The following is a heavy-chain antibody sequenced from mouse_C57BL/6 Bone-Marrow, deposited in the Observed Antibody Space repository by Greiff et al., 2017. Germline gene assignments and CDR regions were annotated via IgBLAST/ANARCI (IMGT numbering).Heavy chain of an antibody. CDR1: GYTFTNYW. CDR3: ARHYYGSSYGAMDY. Sequence: QVQLKESGAELVRPGTSVKMSCKASGYTFTNYWIGWAKQRPGHGLEWIGDIYPGGGYTNYNEKFKGKATLTADKSSSTAYMQFSSLTSEDSAIYYCARHYYGSSYGAMDYWGQGTSVTVSS. CDR2: IYPGGGYT. D-gene: IGHD1-1*01. V-gene: IGHV1-63*01. J-gene: IGHJ4*01.